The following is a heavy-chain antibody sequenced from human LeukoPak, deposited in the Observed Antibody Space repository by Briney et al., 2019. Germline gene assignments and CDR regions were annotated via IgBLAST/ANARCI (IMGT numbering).Heavy chain of an antibody. Sequence: GGSLRLSCTGSGVTFEDYYLSWIRQAPGKGLEWVAFIRYDGSKKYYADSVKGRFTISRDNSKNTLYLQMNSLRTEDTAVYYCAKDEQQNYGGNSFDYWGQGTVVTVSS. J-gene: IGHJ4*02. CDR1: GVTFEDYY. V-gene: IGHV3-30*02. CDR2: IRYDGSKK. D-gene: IGHD4-23*01. CDR3: AKDEQQNYGGNSFDY.